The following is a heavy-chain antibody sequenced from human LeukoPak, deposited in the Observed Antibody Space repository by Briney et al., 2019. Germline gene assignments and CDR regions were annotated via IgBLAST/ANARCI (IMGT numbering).Heavy chain of an antibody. J-gene: IGHJ4*02. V-gene: IGHV3-23*01. Sequence: PGGSLRLSCAASGFTFSSYAMSWVRQAPGKGLEWVSSISGSGGSTYYADSVKGRFTISRDNSKNSLYLQMNSLRAEDTAVYYCAKDRAVLLWFGESASDYRGQGTLVTVSS. CDR2: ISGSGGST. CDR1: GFTFSSYA. D-gene: IGHD3-10*01. CDR3: AKDRAVLLWFGESASDY.